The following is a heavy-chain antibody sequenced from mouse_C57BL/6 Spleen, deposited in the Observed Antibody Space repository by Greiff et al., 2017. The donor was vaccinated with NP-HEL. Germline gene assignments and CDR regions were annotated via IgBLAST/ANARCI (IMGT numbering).Heavy chain of an antibody. V-gene: IGHV6-3*01. CDR1: GFTFSNYW. J-gene: IGHJ3*01. Sequence: EVMLVESGGGLVQPGGSMKLSCVASGFTFSNYWMNWVRQSPEKGLEWVAQIRLKSDNYATHYAESVKGRFTISRDDSKSSVYLQMNNLRAEDTGIYYCTEGLGAWFAYWGQGTLVTVSA. CDR2: IRLKSDNYAT. CDR3: TEGLGAWFAY. D-gene: IGHD2-2*01.